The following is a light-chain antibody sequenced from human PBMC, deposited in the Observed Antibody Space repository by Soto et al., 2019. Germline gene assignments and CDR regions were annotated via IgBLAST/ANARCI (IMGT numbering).Light chain of an antibody. Sequence: EIVLTQSPGTLSLSPGERATLSCRASQSVSSNYLAWYQQKPGQAPRLLIYGASSRATGIPDRFSGSGSGTDFTLTISRLEPEDFAVYYCQQYGSSPTTFGPGTYVDIK. CDR2: GAS. V-gene: IGKV3-20*01. CDR1: QSVSSNY. CDR3: QQYGSSPTT. J-gene: IGKJ3*01.